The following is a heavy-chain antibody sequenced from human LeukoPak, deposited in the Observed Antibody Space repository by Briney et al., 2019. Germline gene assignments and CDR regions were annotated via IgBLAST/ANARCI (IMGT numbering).Heavy chain of an antibody. CDR1: GFTFSDYY. D-gene: IGHD6-19*01. V-gene: IGHV3-11*04. J-gene: IGHJ4*02. Sequence: GGSLRLSCAASGFTFSDYYMSWIRQAPGKGLEWVPYISSSGSTIYYADSVKGRFTISRDNSKNTLYLQMNSLRAEDTAVYYCARANSAVAGTGDYWGQGTLVTVSP. CDR2: ISSSGSTI. CDR3: ARANSAVAGTGDY.